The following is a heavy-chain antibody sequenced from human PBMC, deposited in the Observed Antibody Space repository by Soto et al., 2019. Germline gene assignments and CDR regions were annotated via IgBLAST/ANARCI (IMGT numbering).Heavy chain of an antibody. CDR3: TRDPPGTGIDY. CDR1: GFTFSSYW. Sequence: PGGSLRLSCAVSGFTFSSYWMHWVRQAPGKRLVWVSRINTDGSSTSYADSVKGRFTISRDNAKNTLYLQMISLRAEDTAVYYCTRDPPGTGIDYWGQGTLVTVSS. CDR2: INTDGSST. J-gene: IGHJ4*02. V-gene: IGHV3-74*01. D-gene: IGHD1-1*01.